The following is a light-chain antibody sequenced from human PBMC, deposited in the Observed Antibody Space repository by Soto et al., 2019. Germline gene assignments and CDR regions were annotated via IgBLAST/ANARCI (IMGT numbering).Light chain of an antibody. CDR2: DVS. V-gene: IGLV2-14*01. J-gene: IGLJ1*01. CDR3: GSYASSSTLYV. CDR1: SSDVGGYNY. Sequence: QCALTHPASGTGSPGQSITISGTGTSSDVGGYNYVSWYQQHSGKAPKLMNYDVSNRLSGVSNRFSVSKSGNTTSLTISGLQAEDEADYYCGSYASSSTLYVFGTGTKVTVL.